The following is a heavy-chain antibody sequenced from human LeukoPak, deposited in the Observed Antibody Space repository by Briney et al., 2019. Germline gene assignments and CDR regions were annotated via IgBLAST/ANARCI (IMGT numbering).Heavy chain of an antibody. CDR2: IYYTGRT. CDR1: GGSISTNKYY. J-gene: IGHJ5*02. CDR3: TRSFRDSPVDP. V-gene: IGHV4-39*01. D-gene: IGHD1-14*01. Sequence: SETLSLTCTVSGGSISTNKYYWGWIRQPPGMGLEWIGSIYYTGRTYYNPSLKSRVTISVDTSRNQFSLKLSSVTAADTAVYYCTRSFRDSPVDPWGQGTLVTVSS.